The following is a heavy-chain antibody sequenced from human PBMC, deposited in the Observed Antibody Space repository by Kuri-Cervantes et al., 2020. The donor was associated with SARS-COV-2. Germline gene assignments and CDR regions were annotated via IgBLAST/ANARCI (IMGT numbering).Heavy chain of an antibody. Sequence: SVKVSCKASGYTFSDYYINWVRQAPGQGLEWMGWINPNSGGTNYAQKFRGRVTMTRDTSISTAYMELSRLRSDDTAVYYCARDRCSRTTCYPWFDPWGQGTLVNVAS. CDR1: GYTFSDYY. CDR2: INPNSGGT. D-gene: IGHD2-2*01. J-gene: IGHJ5*02. V-gene: IGHV1-2*02. CDR3: ARDRCSRTTCYPWFDP.